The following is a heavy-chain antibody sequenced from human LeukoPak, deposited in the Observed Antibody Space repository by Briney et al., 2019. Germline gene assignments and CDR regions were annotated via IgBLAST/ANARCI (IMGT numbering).Heavy chain of an antibody. V-gene: IGHV3-48*01. CDR2: ISSSSSTI. CDR3: ARDSSAVDTAMDY. Sequence: GGSLRLSCAASGFTFSSYSMNWVRQAPGKGLEWVSYISSSSSTIYYADSVKGRFTISRDNAKNSLYLQMNSLRAEDTAVYYCARDSSAVDTAMDYWGQGTLATVSS. J-gene: IGHJ4*02. D-gene: IGHD5-18*01. CDR1: GFTFSSYS.